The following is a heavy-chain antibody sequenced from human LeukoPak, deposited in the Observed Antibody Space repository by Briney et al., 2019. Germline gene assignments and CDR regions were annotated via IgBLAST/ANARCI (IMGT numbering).Heavy chain of an antibody. J-gene: IGHJ4*02. CDR1: GGSISSYY. CDR3: ARAVAGTLVRFDY. D-gene: IGHD6-19*01. CDR2: IYYSGGT. Sequence: SETLSLNCTVSGGSISSYYWSWIRQPPGRGLEWIGCIYYSGGTKYNLSLTSRVTISVDTSKNQFSLQLTSVTAADTAVYYCARAVAGTLVRFDYWGQGTLVTVSS. V-gene: IGHV4-59*08.